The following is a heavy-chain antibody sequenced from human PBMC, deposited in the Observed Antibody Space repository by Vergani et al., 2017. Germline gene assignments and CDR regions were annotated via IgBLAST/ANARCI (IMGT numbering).Heavy chain of an antibody. Sequence: EVQLVQSGAEVKKPGESLKISCKGSGYSFTSYWIGWVRQMPGKGLEWMWIIYPGDSDTRYSPSFQGQVTISADKSISTAYLQWSSLKASDTAMYYCARRKGGDQVVAASGTFDPWGQGTLVTVSS. V-gene: IGHV5-51*01. D-gene: IGHD6-13*01. J-gene: IGHJ5*02. CDR2: IYPGDSDT. CDR1: GYSFTSYW. CDR3: ARRKGGDQVVAASGTFDP.